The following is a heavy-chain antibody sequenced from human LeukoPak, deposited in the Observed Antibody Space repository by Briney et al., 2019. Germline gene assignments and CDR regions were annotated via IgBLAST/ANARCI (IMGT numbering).Heavy chain of an antibody. V-gene: IGHV1-18*01. CDR2: ISAYNGNT. CDR1: GYTFTSYG. Sequence: ASVKVSCKASGYTFTSYGISWVRQAPGQGLEWMGWISAYNGNTNYAQKLQGRVTMTTDTSTSTAYMELRSLRSDDTAVYYCARDNDILTGYYLSSDIWGQGTMVTVSS. D-gene: IGHD3-9*01. J-gene: IGHJ3*02. CDR3: ARDNDILTGYYLSSDI.